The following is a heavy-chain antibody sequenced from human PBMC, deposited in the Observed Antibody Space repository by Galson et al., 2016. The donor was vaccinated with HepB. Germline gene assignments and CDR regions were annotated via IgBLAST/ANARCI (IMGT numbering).Heavy chain of an antibody. CDR2: ISLGGST. V-gene: IGHV4-4*02. D-gene: IGHD1-26*01. CDR3: ARVLVGGSYPFDQ. CDR1: GASISSNNW. J-gene: IGHJ4*02. Sequence: SETLSLTCAVSGASISSNNWWSWVRQARGKGLEWVGDISLGGSTNYNPSLKSRVTISMDKSNNQFSLKLNFVTAADTAVYYCARVLVGGSYPFDQWGQGTLVTVSS.